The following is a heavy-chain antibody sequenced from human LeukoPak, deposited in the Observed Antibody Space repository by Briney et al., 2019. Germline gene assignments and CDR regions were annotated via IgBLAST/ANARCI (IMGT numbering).Heavy chain of an antibody. V-gene: IGHV4-61*02. CDR2: IYTSGST. CDR3: ARGIVRGVSAPDI. CDR1: GDSISSGIHY. D-gene: IGHD3-10*01. Sequence: SQTLSLTCTVSGDSISSGIHYWNWIRQPAGKGLEWIGRIYTSGSTNYNPSLNGRVTMSVDTSKTQFYLNLRSVTAADTAIYYCARGIVRGVSAPDIWGQGTMVTVSS. J-gene: IGHJ3*02.